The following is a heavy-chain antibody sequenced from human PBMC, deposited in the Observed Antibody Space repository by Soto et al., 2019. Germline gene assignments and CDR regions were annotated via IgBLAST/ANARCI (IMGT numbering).Heavy chain of an antibody. CDR3: ARAPSYYDILTRQYYYYGMDV. CDR1: GCTFTSYA. J-gene: IGHJ6*01. CDR2: INAGNGNT. Sequence: QVQLVQSGAEVKKPGASVKVSCKASGCTFTSYAMHWVRQAPGQRLEWMGWINAGNGNTKYSQKFQGRVTITRDTSASTAYMELSSLRSEDTAVYYCARAPSYYDILTRQYYYYGMDVW. V-gene: IGHV1-3*01. D-gene: IGHD3-9*01.